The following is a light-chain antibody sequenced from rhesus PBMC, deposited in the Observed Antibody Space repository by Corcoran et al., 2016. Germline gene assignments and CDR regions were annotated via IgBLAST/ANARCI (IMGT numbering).Light chain of an antibody. CDR3: QKHDNSPLT. CDR2: RVS. J-gene: IGKJ4*01. V-gene: IGKV1-69*01. CDR1: QGISNW. Sequence: DIQMTQSPSSLSASVGDRVTITCRVSQGISNWLACYQQKPVKTPKLLIYRVSNLETGVPSRFSGSGSGTDYTITISSLQPEDIATYYCQKHDNSPLTFGGGTKVEIK.